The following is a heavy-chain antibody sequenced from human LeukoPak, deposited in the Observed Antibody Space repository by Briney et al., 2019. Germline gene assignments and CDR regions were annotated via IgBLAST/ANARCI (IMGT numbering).Heavy chain of an antibody. V-gene: IGHV3-23*01. Sequence: PGGSLRLSCAASGFTFSSYAMIWVRQAPGKGLEWVSGISGGGGSTYYADSVKGRSTISRVNSKNTLYLQINSLRAEDTAVYYCAKDGKKYGSTWDFDYWGQGTLVTVSS. CDR3: AKDGKKYGSTWDFDY. D-gene: IGHD6-13*01. CDR2: ISGGGGST. CDR1: GFTFSSYA. J-gene: IGHJ4*02.